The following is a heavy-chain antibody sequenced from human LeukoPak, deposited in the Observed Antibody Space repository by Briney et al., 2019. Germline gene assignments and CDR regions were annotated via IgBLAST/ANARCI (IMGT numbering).Heavy chain of an antibody. V-gene: IGHV4-31*03. CDR1: GGSISSGGYY. Sequence: SETLSLTCTVSGGSISSGGYYWSWIRQHPGKGLEWIGYIYYSGSTYYNPSLKSRVTISVDTSKNQFSLKLSSVTAADTAVYYCARGRLYYDSSGYYSRKGRNAFDIWGQGTMVTVSS. J-gene: IGHJ3*02. CDR3: ARGRLYYDSSGYYSRKGRNAFDI. CDR2: IYYSGST. D-gene: IGHD3-22*01.